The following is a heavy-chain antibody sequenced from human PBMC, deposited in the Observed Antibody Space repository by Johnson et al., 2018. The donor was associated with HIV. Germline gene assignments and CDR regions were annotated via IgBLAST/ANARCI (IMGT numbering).Heavy chain of an antibody. Sequence: QVLLVESGGGVVQPGRSLRLSCAASGFTFSSYAMHWVRQAPGKGLEWVAVMWYDGSNKYYADSVKGRFTISRDNSKNTLYLQMNSLRAEDTAVYYCARDRRGHLSWSSDAFDIWGQGTMVTVSS. CDR1: GFTFSSYA. D-gene: IGHD6-13*01. J-gene: IGHJ3*02. CDR3: ARDRRGHLSWSSDAFDI. CDR2: MWYDGSNK. V-gene: IGHV3-33*08.